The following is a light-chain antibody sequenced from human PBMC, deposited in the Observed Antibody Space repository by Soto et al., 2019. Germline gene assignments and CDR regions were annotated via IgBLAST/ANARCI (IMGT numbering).Light chain of an antibody. J-gene: IGKJ2*01. CDR3: QQYGSSPLYT. CDR2: GAS. Sequence: PGERVTLSCRASQSVTSSYLTWYQQKPGQAPRLLIYGASTGATSIPARFSGSGSGTDFTLTISSLQPEDFAVYYCQQYGSSPLYTFGQGTKVDIK. CDR1: QSVTSSY. V-gene: IGKV3-20*01.